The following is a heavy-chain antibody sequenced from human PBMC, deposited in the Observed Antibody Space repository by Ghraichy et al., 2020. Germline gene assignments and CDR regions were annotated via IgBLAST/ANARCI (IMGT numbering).Heavy chain of an antibody. CDR1: GSTFTAYY. Sequence: ASVKVSCKASGSTFTAYYIHWVRQAPGQGLEWMGRINPNTGDTNFAQNVQGRVTMTRDTSISTAYMELSRLTSDDTAVYFCARDFFSSITSPNYYYGMDVRGQGTTVTVSS. J-gene: IGHJ6*02. V-gene: IGHV1-2*06. CDR2: INPNTGDT. D-gene: IGHD3-10*01. CDR3: ARDFFSSITSPNYYYGMDV.